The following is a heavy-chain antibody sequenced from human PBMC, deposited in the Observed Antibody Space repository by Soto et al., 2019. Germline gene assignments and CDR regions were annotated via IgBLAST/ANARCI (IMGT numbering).Heavy chain of an antibody. Sequence: QITLKESGPTLVNPTQPLTLTCTFSGISLSTDAVGVAWIRQPPGKALEWLALIYWDDDKRYSPSLKSRLTIIKDTSKNQVVLTMTNMDPVDTATYYCAHRGEVATIISDAFDIWGPGTAVTVSS. CDR1: GISLSTDAVG. D-gene: IGHD5-12*01. J-gene: IGHJ3*02. V-gene: IGHV2-5*02. CDR2: IYWDDDK. CDR3: AHRGEVATIISDAFDI.